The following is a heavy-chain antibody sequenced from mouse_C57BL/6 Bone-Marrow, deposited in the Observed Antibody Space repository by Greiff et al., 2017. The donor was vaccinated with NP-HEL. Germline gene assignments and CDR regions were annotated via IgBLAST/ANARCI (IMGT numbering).Heavy chain of an antibody. V-gene: IGHV14-2*01. Sequence: VQLKESGAELVKPGASVKLSCTASGFNINDYYMHWVKQRTEQGLEWIGRIDPEDGETKYAPKFQGKATRTADTSSNTAYLQPSSLTSEDTAVYDCARWADYRYWYFDVWGTGTTVTVSS. J-gene: IGHJ1*03. D-gene: IGHD2-14*01. CDR3: ARWADYRYWYFDV. CDR1: GFNINDYY. CDR2: IDPEDGET.